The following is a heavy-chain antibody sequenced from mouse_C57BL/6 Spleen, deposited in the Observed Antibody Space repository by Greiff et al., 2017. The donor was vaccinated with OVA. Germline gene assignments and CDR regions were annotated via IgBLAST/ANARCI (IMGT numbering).Heavy chain of an antibody. CDR2: IDPNSGGT. V-gene: IGHV1-72*01. CDR3: ARGGGYYPQYAMDY. J-gene: IGHJ4*01. CDR1: GYTFTSYW. Sequence: QVQLQQSGAELVKPGASVTLSCKASGYTFTSYWMHWVKQRPGRGLEWIGSIDPNSGGTKYNEKFKSKATLTVDKPSSTAYMQLRSLTSEDSAVYYCARGGGYYPQYAMDYWGQGTSVTVST. D-gene: IGHD2-3*01.